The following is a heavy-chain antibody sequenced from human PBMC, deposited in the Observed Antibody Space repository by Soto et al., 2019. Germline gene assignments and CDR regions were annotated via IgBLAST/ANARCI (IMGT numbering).Heavy chain of an antibody. Sequence: SVKVSCKASGDTFSGYPTNWVRQAPGEGLEWMGRIIPAFGTTNDAQRFEGRVTFTADESTNTAYMELRGLLSEDTAVYYCARDGGFGELKYWGPGTLVTVSS. CDR3: ARDGGFGELKY. CDR1: GDTFSGYP. J-gene: IGHJ4*02. D-gene: IGHD3-10*01. CDR2: IIPAFGTT. V-gene: IGHV1-69*13.